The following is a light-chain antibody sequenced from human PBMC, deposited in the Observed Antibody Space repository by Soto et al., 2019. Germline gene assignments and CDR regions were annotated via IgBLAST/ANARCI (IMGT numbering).Light chain of an antibody. CDR3: EAWDDSLNSPI. Sequence: QSVLTQPPSASGTPGQRVTISCSGGTSNIGSNTVSWYQQLPGTAPKLLIYSNNQRPSGVPDGFSGSKSGTSASLAISGLQSEDEADYYCEAWDDSLNSPIFGGGTKVTVL. J-gene: IGLJ2*01. CDR2: SNN. V-gene: IGLV1-44*01. CDR1: TSNIGSNT.